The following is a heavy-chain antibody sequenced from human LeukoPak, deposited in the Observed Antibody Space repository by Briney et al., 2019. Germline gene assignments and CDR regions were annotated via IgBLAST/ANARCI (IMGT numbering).Heavy chain of an antibody. J-gene: IGHJ4*02. CDR1: GGSISSYY. CDR3: ARDRRDGYNI. Sequence: SETLSLTCTVSGGSISSYYWSWIRQPPGKGLEWIGYIYYSGSTNYNPSLKSRVTISVDTSKNQFSLKLSSVTAADTAVYYCARDRRDGYNIWGQGTLVTASS. D-gene: IGHD5-24*01. CDR2: IYYSGST. V-gene: IGHV4-59*01.